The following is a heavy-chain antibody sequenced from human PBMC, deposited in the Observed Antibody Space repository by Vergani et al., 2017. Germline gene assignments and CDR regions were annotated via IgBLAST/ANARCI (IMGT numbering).Heavy chain of an antibody. V-gene: IGHV3-23*01. CDR2: ISGSGGST. CDR1: GFTFNHYA. J-gene: IGHJ6*02. CDR3: AKANPRNSGYDYLYYYHAMDV. Sequence: EVQLLESGGDLVQPGGSLRLSCAASGFTFNHYAMNWVRQAPGKGLEWVSGISGSGGSTYYAGSVKGRFTISRDSSKNTLYLQMNSLSAGDTAVYYSAKANPRNSGYDYLYYYHAMDVWGQGTTVTVSS. D-gene: IGHD5-12*01.